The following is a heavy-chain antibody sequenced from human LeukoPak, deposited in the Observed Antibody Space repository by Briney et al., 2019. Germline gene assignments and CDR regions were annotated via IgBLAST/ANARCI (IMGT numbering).Heavy chain of an antibody. D-gene: IGHD1-26*01. CDR2: ISYDGSNK. CDR3: AKDRIVGATSLDYFDY. J-gene: IGHJ4*02. Sequence: PGRSLRLSCAASGFTFSSYGMHWVRQAPGKGLEWVAVISYDGSNKYYADSVKGRFTISRDNSKTTLYLQMNSLRAEDTAVYYCAKDRIVGATSLDYFDYWGQGTLVTVSS. V-gene: IGHV3-30*18. CDR1: GFTFSSYG.